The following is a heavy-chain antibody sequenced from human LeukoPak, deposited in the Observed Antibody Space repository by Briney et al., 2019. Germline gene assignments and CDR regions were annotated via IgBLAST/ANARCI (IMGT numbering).Heavy chain of an antibody. J-gene: IGHJ4*02. CDR1: GFTFSSYA. Sequence: GGSPRPSCAASGFTFSSYAMHWVRQAPGKGLEWVAVISYDGSNKYYADSVKGRFTISRDNSKNTLYLQMNSLRAEDTAVYYCARDPVVRAKDWGTNFDYWGQGTLVTVSS. D-gene: IGHD3-16*01. V-gene: IGHV3-30*04. CDR2: ISYDGSNK. CDR3: ARDPVVRAKDWGTNFDY.